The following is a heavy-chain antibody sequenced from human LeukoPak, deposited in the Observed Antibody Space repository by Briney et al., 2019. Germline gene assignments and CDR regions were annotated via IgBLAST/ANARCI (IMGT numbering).Heavy chain of an antibody. D-gene: IGHD3-22*01. CDR2: ISYDRSNK. Sequence: GGSLRLSCAASGFTFSSYAMHWVRQAPGKGLEWVAVISYDRSNKYYADSVKGRFTISRDNSKNTLYLQMNSLRAEDTAVYYCARDRGYYDSSGQFDYWGQGTLVTVSS. CDR3: ARDRGYYDSSGQFDY. V-gene: IGHV3-30*04. CDR1: GFTFSSYA. J-gene: IGHJ4*02.